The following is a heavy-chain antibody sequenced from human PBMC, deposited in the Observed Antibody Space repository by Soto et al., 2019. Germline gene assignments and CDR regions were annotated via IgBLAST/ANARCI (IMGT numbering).Heavy chain of an antibody. CDR3: ARDLSSGYDYGDYYFDY. D-gene: IGHD5-12*01. CDR1: GYTFTGYY. J-gene: IGHJ4*02. Sequence: ASVKVSCKASGYTFTGYYMHWVRQAPGQGLEWMGWINPNSGGTNYAQKFQGWVTMTRDTSISTAYMELSRLRSDDTAVYYCARDLSSGYDYGDYYFDYWGQGTLVTVSS. V-gene: IGHV1-2*04. CDR2: INPNSGGT.